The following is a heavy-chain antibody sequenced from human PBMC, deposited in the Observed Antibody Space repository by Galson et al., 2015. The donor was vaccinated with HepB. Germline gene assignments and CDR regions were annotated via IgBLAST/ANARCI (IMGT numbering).Heavy chain of an antibody. CDR2: ISYGGNTS. CDR3: ARDSRAYSFWSGFSWFDP. D-gene: IGHD3-3*01. Sequence: SLRLSCAASGFTFSDYGLHWVRQAPGKGLEWVSFISYGGNTSSYIDSVKGRFTIFRDNSKNTVYLQMNSLRTEDTAVYYCARDSRAYSFWSGFSWFDPWGQGTLVTVSS. J-gene: IGHJ5*02. V-gene: IGHV3-30-3*01. CDR1: GFTFSDYG.